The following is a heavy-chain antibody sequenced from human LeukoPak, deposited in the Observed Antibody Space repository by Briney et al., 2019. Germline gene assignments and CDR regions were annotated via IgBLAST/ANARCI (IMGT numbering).Heavy chain of an antibody. V-gene: IGHV5-51*01. Sequence: GESLKISCKASGYSFIDYWIGWLRQMPGKGLEWMGIIYPGDSDTRYSPSFEGQVTISSDKSITTAYLQWSSLKASDTAMYYCARHAYYYGSGSYRDYWGQGTLVTVSS. CDR2: IYPGDSDT. CDR1: GYSFIDYW. CDR3: ARHAYYYGSGSYRDY. D-gene: IGHD3-10*01. J-gene: IGHJ4*02.